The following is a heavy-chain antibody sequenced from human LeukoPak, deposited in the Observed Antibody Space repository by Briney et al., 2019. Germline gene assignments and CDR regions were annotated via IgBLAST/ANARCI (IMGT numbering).Heavy chain of an antibody. CDR1: GFTVSSNY. V-gene: IGHV3-53*04. Sequence: GGSLRLSCAASGFTVSSNYMSWVRQAPGKVLEWVSVIYSGGSTYCADSVKGRFTISRHNSKNTLYLRMNSLGAEDTAVYYCARDTYYYYYGIDVWGQGTTVTVSS. J-gene: IGHJ6*02. CDR2: IYSGGST. CDR3: ARDTYYYYYGIDV.